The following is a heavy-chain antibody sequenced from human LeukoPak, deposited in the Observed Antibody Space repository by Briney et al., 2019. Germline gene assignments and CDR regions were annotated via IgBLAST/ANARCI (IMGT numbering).Heavy chain of an antibody. J-gene: IGHJ4*02. CDR1: GFTFDDYA. V-gene: IGHV3-9*01. D-gene: IGHD3-10*01. CDR3: AKDPTYYYGSGSYQDY. Sequence: GGSLRLSRAASGFTFDDYAMHWVRQAPGKGLEWVSGISWNSGSIGYADSVKGRFTISRDNAKNSLYLQMNSLRAEDTALYYCAKDPTYYYGSGSYQDYWGQGTLVTVSS. CDR2: ISWNSGSI.